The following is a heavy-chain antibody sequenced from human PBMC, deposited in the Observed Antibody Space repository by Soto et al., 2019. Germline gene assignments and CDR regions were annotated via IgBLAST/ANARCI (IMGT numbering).Heavy chain of an antibody. Sequence: SETLSLTCAVYVGSFSGYYWSWIRPPPGKGLEWIGEINHSGSTIYNPSLKSRVTISVDTSKNQFSLKLSSVTAADTAVYYCARGGDSGYDRGDYWGQGTLVTVSS. J-gene: IGHJ4*02. V-gene: IGHV4-34*01. CDR2: INHSGST. D-gene: IGHD5-12*01. CDR3: ARGGDSGYDRGDY. CDR1: VGSFSGYY.